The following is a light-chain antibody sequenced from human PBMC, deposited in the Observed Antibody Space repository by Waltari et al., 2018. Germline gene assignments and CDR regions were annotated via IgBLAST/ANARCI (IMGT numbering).Light chain of an antibody. CDR1: QTISSY. CDR2: GSS. J-gene: IGKJ4*01. Sequence: AIRITQSPSSLSASTGDRDTITCRASQTISSYLAWYQQKPGKAPKLLIYGSSILESGFPSSFSCSQSGTDFTLTISCLQSEDFAVYYCQQYNTYPLTFGGGTKVEI. V-gene: IGKV1-8*01. CDR3: QQYNTYPLT.